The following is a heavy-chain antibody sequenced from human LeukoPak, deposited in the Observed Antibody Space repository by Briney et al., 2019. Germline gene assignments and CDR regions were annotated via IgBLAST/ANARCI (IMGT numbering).Heavy chain of an antibody. CDR3: AKGQQLGGYWFDP. V-gene: IGHV3-23*01. CDR2: ISGSGGST. D-gene: IGHD6-13*01. CDR1: GCTFSSYG. Sequence: GGSLRLSCAASGCTFSSYGMHWVRQAPGKGLEWVSAISGSGGSTYYADSVKGRFTISRDNSKNTLYLQMNSLRAEDTAVYYCAKGQQLGGYWFDPWGQGTLVTVSS. J-gene: IGHJ5*02.